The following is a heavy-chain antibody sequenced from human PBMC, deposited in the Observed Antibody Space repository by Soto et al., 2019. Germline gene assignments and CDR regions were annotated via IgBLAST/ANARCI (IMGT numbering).Heavy chain of an antibody. CDR1: GFTFSSYS. CDR3: ATRRYYYDSGGDY. D-gene: IGHD3-22*01. CDR2: ISSSSSTI. Sequence: EVQLVESGGGLVQPGGSLRLSCAASGFTFSSYSMNWVRQAPGKGLEWVSYISSSSSTIYYADSVKGRFTISRDNAKNSLYLQMNGLRAEDTAVYYCATRRYYYDSGGDYWGQGTLVTVSS. J-gene: IGHJ4*02. V-gene: IGHV3-48*01.